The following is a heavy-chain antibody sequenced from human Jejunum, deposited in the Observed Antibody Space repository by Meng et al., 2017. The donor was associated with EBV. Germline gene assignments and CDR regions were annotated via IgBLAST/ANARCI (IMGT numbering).Heavy chain of an antibody. CDR1: GDSVSGYNY. D-gene: IGHD5-12*01. CDR3: ARGRGYDYGDS. J-gene: IGHJ5*02. V-gene: IGHV4-61*01. Sequence: HVQLQESDPGLLKPSETLSLTCSVSGDSVSGYNYWTWIRQPPGKGLEWIGNMYYTGKAIYKPSLQSRVTISVDTSKNQFSLRVTSVTAADTAIYYCARGRGYDYGDSWGQGTLLTVSS. CDR2: MYYTGKA.